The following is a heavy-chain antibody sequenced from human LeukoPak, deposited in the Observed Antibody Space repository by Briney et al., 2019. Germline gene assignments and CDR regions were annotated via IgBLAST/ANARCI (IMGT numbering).Heavy chain of an antibody. Sequence: SETLSLTCAVSGGSISTSTYYWGWIRQPPGKGLEWIGNIYYGGSTYYNPSLKSRVTISVDTSKNQFSLKLTSVTAADTAVYYCARDRGWFDPWGQGTLVTVSS. CDR1: GGSISTSTYY. J-gene: IGHJ5*02. CDR3: ARDRGWFDP. V-gene: IGHV4-39*02. CDR2: IYYGGST.